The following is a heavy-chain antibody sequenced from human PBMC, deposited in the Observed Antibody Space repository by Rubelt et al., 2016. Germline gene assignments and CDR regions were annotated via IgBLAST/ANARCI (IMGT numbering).Heavy chain of an antibody. J-gene: IGHJ4*02. CDR3: ATASPYCSGGSCY. D-gene: IGHD2-15*01. CDR1: GYTFTSYA. Sequence: QVQLVQSGAEVKKPGASVKVSCKASGYTFTSYAMHWVRQAPGQRLEWMGWINAGNGNTKYSQKFQSRVTITRDTSASTAYMELSSLRSEDTAVYYCATASPYCSGGSCYWGQGTLVTVSS. V-gene: IGHV1-3*01. CDR2: INAGNGNT.